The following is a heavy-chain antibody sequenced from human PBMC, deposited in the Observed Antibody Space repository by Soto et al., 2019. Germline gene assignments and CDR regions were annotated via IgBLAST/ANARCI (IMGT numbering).Heavy chain of an antibody. CDR2: IRSSSSTI. V-gene: IGHV3-48*02. D-gene: IGHD1-26*01. CDR3: AREGGNLNWFDP. Sequence: EVQLVESGGGLVQPGGSLRLSCEASGFTFSSYSMNWVRQAPGKGLEWVSYIRSSSSTIYYADSVKGRFTISRDNANNSLYLQMNSLRDEDTAVYYCAREGGNLNWFDPWGEGTLVTVSS. J-gene: IGHJ5*02. CDR1: GFTFSSYS.